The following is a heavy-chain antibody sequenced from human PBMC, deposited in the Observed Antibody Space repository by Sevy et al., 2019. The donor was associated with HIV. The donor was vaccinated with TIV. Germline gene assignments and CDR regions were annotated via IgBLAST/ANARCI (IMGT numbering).Heavy chain of an antibody. CDR1: GYSFTSHW. Sequence: GESLKISCKGSGYSFTSHWLGWVRHMPGKGLEWMGIIYPDDSDTKYSRSFQGQVTFSADKSISTAYLQWSSLKASDTAMYYCATSRSRYFDSSGYYIYWGQGTLVTVSS. CDR3: ATSRSRYFDSSGYYIY. V-gene: IGHV5-51*03. J-gene: IGHJ4*02. CDR2: IYPDDSDT. D-gene: IGHD3-22*01.